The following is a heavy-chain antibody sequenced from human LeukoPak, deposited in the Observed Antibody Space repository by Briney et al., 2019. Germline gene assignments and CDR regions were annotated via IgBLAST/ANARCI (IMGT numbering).Heavy chain of an antibody. CDR1: GVSISSYY. V-gene: IGHV4-59*01. D-gene: IGHD2-2*01. J-gene: IGHJ6*02. CDR3: ARDLSYCSSTSCHGYYYYYGMDV. CDR2: IYYSGST. Sequence: SETLSLTCTVSGVSISSYYWSWIRQPPGKGLEWIGYIYYSGSTNYNPSLKSRVTISVDTSKNQFSLKLSSVTAADTAVYYCARDLSYCSSTSCHGYYYYYGMDVWGQRTTVTVSS.